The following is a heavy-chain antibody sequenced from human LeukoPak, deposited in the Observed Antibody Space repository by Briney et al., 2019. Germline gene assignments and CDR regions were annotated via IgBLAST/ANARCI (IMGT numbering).Heavy chain of an antibody. V-gene: IGHV3-7*01. CDR3: ARVAGSSWAQYYFDY. CDR2: IKQDGSEK. J-gene: IGHJ4*02. CDR1: GFTFSSYW. D-gene: IGHD6-13*01. Sequence: GGSLRLSCAASGFTFSSYWMSWVRQAPGKGLEWLANIKQDGSEKYYVDSVKGRFTISRDNAKNSLYLQMNSLRAEDTAVYYCARVAGSSWAQYYFDYWGQGTLVTVSS.